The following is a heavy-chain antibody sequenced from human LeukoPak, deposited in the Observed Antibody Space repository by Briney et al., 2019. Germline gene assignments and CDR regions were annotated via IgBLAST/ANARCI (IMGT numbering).Heavy chain of an antibody. CDR1: GGTYSSHA. V-gene: IGHV1-69*13. CDR3: ASAGYSSGYHDY. CDR2: TIPIFGTA. Sequence: SVKVSCKASGGTYSSHAISWVRQAPGQWLEWMGGTIPIFGTANYAQKFQGRVTITADESTSTAYMELSSLRSEDTAVYYCASAGYSSGYHDYWGQGTLVTVSS. D-gene: IGHD5-18*01. J-gene: IGHJ4*02.